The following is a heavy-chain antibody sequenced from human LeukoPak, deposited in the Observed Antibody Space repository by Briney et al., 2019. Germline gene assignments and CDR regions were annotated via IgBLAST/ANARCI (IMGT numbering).Heavy chain of an antibody. CDR3: ARDIPSGYHDY. CDR1: GGSISSSSYY. CDR2: INYSENT. D-gene: IGHD3-3*01. Sequence: KTSETLSLTCTVSGGSISSSSYYWGWIRQPPGKGLEWIGSINYSENTYYNPSLNSRVTISVDASKNQFSLKLSSVTAADTAVYYCARDIPSGYHDYWGQGTLVTVSS. V-gene: IGHV4-39*07. J-gene: IGHJ4*02.